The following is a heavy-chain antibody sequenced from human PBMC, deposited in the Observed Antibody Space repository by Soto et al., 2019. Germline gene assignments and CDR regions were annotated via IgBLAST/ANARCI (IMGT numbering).Heavy chain of an antibody. CDR1: GYTFTSYG. J-gene: IGHJ6*02. CDR3: ARDLTDDYGDWGTHGYYYYGMDV. D-gene: IGHD4-17*01. V-gene: IGHV1-18*01. Sequence: QVQLVQSGAEVKKPGASVKVSCKASGYTFTSYGISWVRQAPGQGLEWMGWISAYNGNTNYAQKLQGRVTMTTDTSTRTAYMELRSLRSDDTAVYYCARDLTDDYGDWGTHGYYYYGMDVWGQGTTVTVSS. CDR2: ISAYNGNT.